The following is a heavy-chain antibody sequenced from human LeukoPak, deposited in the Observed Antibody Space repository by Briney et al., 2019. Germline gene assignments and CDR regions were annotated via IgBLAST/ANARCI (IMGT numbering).Heavy chain of an antibody. D-gene: IGHD6-19*01. J-gene: IGHJ5*02. CDR3: ASPKYSSGTFDP. Sequence: SETLSLTCTVPGGSISSSSYYWGWIRQPPGKGLEWIGSIYYSGSTNYNPSLKSRVTISVDTSKNQISLKLSSVTAADTAVYYCASPKYSSGTFDPWGQGTQVTVSS. CDR1: GGSISSSSYY. V-gene: IGHV4-39*01. CDR2: IYYSGST.